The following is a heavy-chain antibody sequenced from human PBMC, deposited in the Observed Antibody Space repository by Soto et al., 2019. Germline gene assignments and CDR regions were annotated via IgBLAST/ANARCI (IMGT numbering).Heavy chain of an antibody. D-gene: IGHD2-21*02. Sequence: QVQLVQSGPEMMQPGASVKVSCKASGYASLSYAMHWVRQVHGQVYEWLGWINAGVDGTMYSERFQGRVRITRDTSANTVYMELNALTSEDTAVYYWAREVTGVTSFDCWGQGTLVIVSS. J-gene: IGHJ4*02. CDR3: AREVTGVTSFDC. CDR2: INAGVDGT. CDR1: GYASLSYA. V-gene: IGHV1-3*01.